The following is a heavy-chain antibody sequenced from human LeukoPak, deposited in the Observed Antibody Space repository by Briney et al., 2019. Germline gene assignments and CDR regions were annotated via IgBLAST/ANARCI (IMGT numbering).Heavy chain of an antibody. V-gene: IGHV3-53*01. CDR1: GFTVSSDS. J-gene: IGHJ4*02. D-gene: IGHD4/OR15-4a*01. CDR2: IYSGGST. Sequence: DPGGSLRLSCTVSGFTVSSDSMSWVRQAPGKVLEWVSFIYSGGSTHYSDSVKGRFTISRDNSKNTLYLQMNSLRAEDTAVYYCARRAGAYSHPYDYWGQGTLVTVSS. CDR3: ARRAGAYSHPYDY.